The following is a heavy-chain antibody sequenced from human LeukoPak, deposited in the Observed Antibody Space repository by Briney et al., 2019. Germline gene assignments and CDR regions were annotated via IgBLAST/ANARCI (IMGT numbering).Heavy chain of an antibody. Sequence: GGSLRLSCAASGFTFSSYWMSWVRQAPGKGLEWVANIKQDGSEKYYVDSVKGRFTISRDNSKNTLYLQVNSLRAEDTAVYYCAKDRTGGYYFDYWGQGTLVTVSS. D-gene: IGHD1/OR15-1a*01. CDR1: GFTFSSYW. CDR3: AKDRTGGYYFDY. V-gene: IGHV3-7*03. J-gene: IGHJ4*02. CDR2: IKQDGSEK.